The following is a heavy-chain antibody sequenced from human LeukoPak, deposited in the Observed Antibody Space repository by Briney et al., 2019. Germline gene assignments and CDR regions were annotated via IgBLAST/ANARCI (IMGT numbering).Heavy chain of an antibody. CDR2: ISGSGGST. CDR1: GFTFSSYA. CDR3: AKGTSGWWTEPFDY. Sequence: GGSLRLSCAASGFTFSSYAMSWVRQAPGKGLEWVSAISGSGGSTYNADSVKGRFTISRDSSKNTLYLQMNSLRAEDTAVYYCAKGTSGWWTEPFDYWGRGTLVAVSS. J-gene: IGHJ4*02. D-gene: IGHD6-19*01. V-gene: IGHV3-23*01.